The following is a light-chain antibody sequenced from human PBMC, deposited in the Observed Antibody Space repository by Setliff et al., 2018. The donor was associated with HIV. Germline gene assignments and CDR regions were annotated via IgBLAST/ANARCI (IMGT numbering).Light chain of an antibody. Sequence: QSALTQPASVSGSPGQSITISCTGTSNDVGRYDLVSWYQQHPGKAPKLIIYEATQRPSGFSNRFSGSKSGNTASLTISGLQAEDEADYYCCSFAGDTIYVLFGGGTKVTVL. CDR2: EAT. CDR3: CSFAGDTIYVL. V-gene: IGLV2-23*01. CDR1: SNDVGRYDL. J-gene: IGLJ2*01.